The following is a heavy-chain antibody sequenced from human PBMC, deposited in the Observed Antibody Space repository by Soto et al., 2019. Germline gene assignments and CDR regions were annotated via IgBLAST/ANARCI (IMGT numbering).Heavy chain of an antibody. CDR2: ISYDGSNK. V-gene: IGHV3-30-3*01. CDR3: ARLTSFTVTTHYFDY. Sequence: GGSLRLSCAASGFTFSSYAMHWVRQAPGKGLEWVAVISYDGSNKYYADSVKGRFTISRDNSKNTLYLQMNSLRAEDTAVYYCARLTSFTVTTHYFDYWGQGTLVTVSS. J-gene: IGHJ4*02. CDR1: GFTFSSYA. D-gene: IGHD4-17*01.